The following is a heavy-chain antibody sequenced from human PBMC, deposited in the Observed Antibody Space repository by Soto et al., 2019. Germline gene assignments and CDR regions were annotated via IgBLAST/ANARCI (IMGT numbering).Heavy chain of an antibody. CDR1: GFTFSSYG. J-gene: IGHJ4*02. V-gene: IGHV3-30*18. CDR2: ISYDGSNK. CDR3: AKDGERLGYYGSGSYYNSDY. D-gene: IGHD3-10*01. Sequence: GSLRLSCAASGFTFSSYGMHWVRQAPGKGLEWVAVISYDGSNKYYADSVKGRFTISRDNSKNTLYLQMNSLRAEDTAVYYCAKDGERLGYYGSGSYYNSDYWGQGTLVTVSS.